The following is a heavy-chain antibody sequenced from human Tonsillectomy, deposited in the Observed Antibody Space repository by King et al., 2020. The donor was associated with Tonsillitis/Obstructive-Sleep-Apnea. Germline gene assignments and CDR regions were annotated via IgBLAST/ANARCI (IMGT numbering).Heavy chain of an antibody. Sequence: VQLVESGGGLVQPGGSLRLSCAVSGFTFSDYAMSWVRQAPGKGLEWVSGASNSGGTSHYADAVKGRFTISRDNSKNTLYLQLNSLRAEDTAVYYCAKSEGGIAGAGSFDSWGQGPLVPVS. CDR1: GFTFSDYA. J-gene: IGHJ4*02. CDR2: ASNSGGTS. D-gene: IGHD6-19*01. V-gene: IGHV3-23*04. CDR3: AKSEGGIAGAGSFDS.